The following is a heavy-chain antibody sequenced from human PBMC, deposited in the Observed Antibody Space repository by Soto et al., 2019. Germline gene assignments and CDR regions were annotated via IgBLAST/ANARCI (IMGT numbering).Heavy chain of an antibody. CDR2: MWYDGSNK. J-gene: IGHJ4*02. CDR3: ASDSSGRSKPAYYFAY. Sequence: QVQLVESGGGVVQPGRSLRLSCAASGFTFSSYGMHWVRQAPGKGLEWVAVMWYDGSNKKYADSVKGRITISRGNFKSALDLQMNSLRAEDTGVFDCASDSSGRSKPAYYFAYWGQGTLVTVSS. D-gene: IGHD6-19*01. CDR1: GFTFSSYG. V-gene: IGHV3-33*01.